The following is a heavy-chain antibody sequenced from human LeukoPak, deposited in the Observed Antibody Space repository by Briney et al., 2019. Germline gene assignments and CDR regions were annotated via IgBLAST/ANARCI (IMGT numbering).Heavy chain of an antibody. V-gene: IGHV4-59*01. CDR1: GGSISSYY. Sequence: PSETLSLTCTVSGGSISSYYWSWIRQPPGKGLEWIGYIYYSGSTNYNPSLKSRVTISVDTSKNQFSLKLSSVTAADTAVYYCARDPYPWGQGTLVTVSP. CDR2: IYYSGST. J-gene: IGHJ5*02. CDR3: ARDPYP.